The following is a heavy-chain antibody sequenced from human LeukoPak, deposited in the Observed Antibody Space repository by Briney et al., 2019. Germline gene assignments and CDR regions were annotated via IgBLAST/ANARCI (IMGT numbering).Heavy chain of an antibody. CDR3: ARLVDRWYFDL. Sequence: SETLSLTCTVSGGSISSSSYYWGWIRQPPGKGLEWIGYIYHSGSTYYNPSLKSRVTISVDRSKNQFSLKLSSVTAADTAVYYCARLVDRWYFDLWGRGTLVTVSS. CDR2: IYHSGST. D-gene: IGHD6-6*01. J-gene: IGHJ2*01. V-gene: IGHV4-39*07. CDR1: GGSISSSSYY.